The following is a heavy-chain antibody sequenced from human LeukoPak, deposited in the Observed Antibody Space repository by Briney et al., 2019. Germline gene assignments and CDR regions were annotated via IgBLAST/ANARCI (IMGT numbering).Heavy chain of an antibody. J-gene: IGHJ4*02. D-gene: IGHD2/OR15-2a*01. CDR2: TSSRSSSV. V-gene: IGHV3-21*01. CDR3: ARAFYHGDYIDY. Sequence: PGGSLRLSGAASGFTFNNYNMNWVRQAPGKGLEWVSSTSSRSSSVDYADSLKGRFTISRDNAKNSLDLQMNSLRAEDTAVYYCARAFYHGDYIDYWGQGTLVTVSS. CDR1: GFTFNNYN.